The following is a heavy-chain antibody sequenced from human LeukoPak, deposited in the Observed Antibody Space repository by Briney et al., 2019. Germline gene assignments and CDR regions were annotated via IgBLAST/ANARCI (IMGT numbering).Heavy chain of an antibody. V-gene: IGHV3-66*01. CDR1: GFTVSSNY. CDR2: IYSGGST. D-gene: IGHD3-22*01. CDR3: ARDREVYDSSGLGEAY. J-gene: IGHJ4*02. Sequence: GGSLRLSCAASGFTVSSNYMSWVRQAPGKGLEWVSVIYSGGSTYYADSVKGRFTISRDNSKNTLYLQMNSLRAEDTAVYYCARDREVYDSSGLGEAYWGQGTLVTVSS.